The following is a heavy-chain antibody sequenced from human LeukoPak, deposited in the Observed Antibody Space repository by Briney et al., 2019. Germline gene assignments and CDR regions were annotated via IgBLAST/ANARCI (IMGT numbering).Heavy chain of an antibody. CDR1: GFTFSSYA. Sequence: GGSLRLSCAASGFTFSSYAMSWVRQAPGKGLEWGSYIVKGRFTISRDNGKNTLYLQMNSLRAEDTAVYYCARGSTYYDSSGQVPFDYWGQGTLVTVSS. D-gene: IGHD3-22*01. J-gene: IGHJ4*02. V-gene: IGHV3-48*01. CDR2: I. CDR3: ARGSTYYDSSGQVPFDY.